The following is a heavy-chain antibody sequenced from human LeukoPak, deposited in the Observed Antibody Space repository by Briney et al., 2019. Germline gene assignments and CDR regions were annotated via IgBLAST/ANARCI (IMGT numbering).Heavy chain of an antibody. Sequence: PSETLSLTCTVSGASMSKSFWSWIRQPAGKGLEWIGRIYTSGTTNYNPSLKSRVTLSADTSDNQFSLKLTSVTAADTALYYCARAPAGCGGTCAFDYWGQGTLVTVSS. CDR2: IYTSGTT. J-gene: IGHJ4*02. CDR1: GASMSKSF. D-gene: IGHD2-15*01. CDR3: ARAPAGCGGTCAFDY. V-gene: IGHV4-4*07.